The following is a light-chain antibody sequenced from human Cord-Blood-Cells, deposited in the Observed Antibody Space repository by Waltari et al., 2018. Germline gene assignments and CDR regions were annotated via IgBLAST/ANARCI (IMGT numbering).Light chain of an antibody. CDR1: QSLLHSDGKTY. Sequence: DIVMTQTPLSLSVTPGQPASISCKSSQSLLHSDGKTYLYWYLQKPGQSPQLLIYEVSNRVSGVPDGFSGSGSGTEFTLKISRVEAEDVGVYYCMQSIQLPLTFGGGTKVEIK. CDR3: MQSIQLPLT. V-gene: IGKV2D-29*02. CDR2: EVS. J-gene: IGKJ4*01.